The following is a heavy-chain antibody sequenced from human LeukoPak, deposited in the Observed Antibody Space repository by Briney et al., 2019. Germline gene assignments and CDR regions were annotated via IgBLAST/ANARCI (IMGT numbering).Heavy chain of an antibody. Sequence: GASVKVSCKASGYTFTGYYMHWVRQAPGQGLEWMGWINPNSGGTNYAQKFQGRVTMTRDTSISTAYMELSRLRSDDTAVYYCARDLTDTAMHGYVPPMGYYYYMDVWGKGTTVTISS. D-gene: IGHD5-18*01. CDR3: ARDLTDTAMHGYVPPMGYYYYMDV. J-gene: IGHJ6*03. CDR1: GYTFTGYY. V-gene: IGHV1-2*02. CDR2: INPNSGGT.